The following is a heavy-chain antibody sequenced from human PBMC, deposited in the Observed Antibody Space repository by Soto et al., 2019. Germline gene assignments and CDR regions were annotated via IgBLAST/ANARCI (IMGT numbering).Heavy chain of an antibody. V-gene: IGHV3-23*01. D-gene: IGHD3-10*01. CDR2: ISSTAGRTS. J-gene: IGHJ6*02. CDR3: AKGVLSFHYGMEV. CDR1: GFTFNTYP. Sequence: LRLSCATSGFTFNTYPMTWVRQAPGKGLEWVSSISSTAGRTSSYADSVKGRFAISRDFSDNTVYLQMNNLRVDDTAVYFCAKGVLSFHYGMEVWGQGTTVP.